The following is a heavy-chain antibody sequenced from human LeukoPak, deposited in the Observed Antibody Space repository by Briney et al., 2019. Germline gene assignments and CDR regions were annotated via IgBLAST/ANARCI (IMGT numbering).Heavy chain of an antibody. CDR3: ARAATNSDFWSGFFDY. CDR2: ISSNGGST. CDR1: GFTFSSYA. V-gene: IGHV3-64*01. Sequence: GGPLRLSCAASGFTFSSYAIHWVRQAPGKGLEYVSAISSNGGSTYYANSVKGRFTISRDNSKNTLYLHMGSLRADDMAVYYCARAATNSDFWSGFFDYWGQGTLVTVSS. J-gene: IGHJ4*02. D-gene: IGHD3-3*01.